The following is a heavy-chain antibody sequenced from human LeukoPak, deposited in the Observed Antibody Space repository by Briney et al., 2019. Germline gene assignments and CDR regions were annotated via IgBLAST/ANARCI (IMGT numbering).Heavy chain of an antibody. V-gene: IGHV3-33*08. CDR3: ARGNWKDHHGMDV. D-gene: IGHD1-1*01. CDR1: GFTFSSFA. J-gene: IGHJ6*02. Sequence: PGRSLRLSCEASGFTFSSFAMHWVRQAPGKGLEWVAIIWYDGSNKYFADSVKGRFTISRDNSKNTLYLQMNSLRAEDTAVYYCARGNWKDHHGMDVWGQGTTVTVSS. CDR2: IWYDGSNK.